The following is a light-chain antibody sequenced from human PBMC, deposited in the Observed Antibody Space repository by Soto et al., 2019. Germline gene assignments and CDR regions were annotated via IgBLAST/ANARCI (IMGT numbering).Light chain of an antibody. Sequence: QSVLTQPASVSGSPGQSITISCTGSSSEVGGYNYVSWYQLLPGKAPELMIYDVSNRPSGVSNRFSGSKSGNTASLTISGLQAEDEADYYCNSYTSSGTYVFGTGTKVTVL. V-gene: IGLV2-14*03. CDR2: DVS. J-gene: IGLJ1*01. CDR1: SSEVGGYNY. CDR3: NSYTSSGTYV.